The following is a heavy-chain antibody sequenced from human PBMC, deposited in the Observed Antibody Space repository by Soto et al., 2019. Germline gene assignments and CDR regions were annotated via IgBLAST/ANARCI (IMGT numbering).Heavy chain of an antibody. D-gene: IGHD6-13*01. CDR2: IYYSGST. CDR1: GGSISSYY. J-gene: IGHJ5*02. Sequence: SETLSLTCTVSGGSISSYYWSWIRQPPGKGLEWIGYIYYSGSTNYNPSLKSRVTISVDTSKNQFSLKLSSVTAADTAVYYCARRAAAGTQRFDPWGQGTLVTVSS. CDR3: ARRAAAGTQRFDP. V-gene: IGHV4-59*08.